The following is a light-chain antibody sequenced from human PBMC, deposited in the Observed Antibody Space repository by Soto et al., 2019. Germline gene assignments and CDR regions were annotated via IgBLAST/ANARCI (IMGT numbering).Light chain of an antibody. Sequence: EIVMTQSPATLSVSPGERATLSCRASQSISSNLAWYQQKPGQAPRLLISAASTRATGVPARFSGSGSGTEFTLTISSLQSEDCAAYYCQQYNDWPTWTFGQGTKVEI. J-gene: IGKJ1*01. CDR2: AAS. CDR1: QSISSN. V-gene: IGKV3-15*01. CDR3: QQYNDWPTWT.